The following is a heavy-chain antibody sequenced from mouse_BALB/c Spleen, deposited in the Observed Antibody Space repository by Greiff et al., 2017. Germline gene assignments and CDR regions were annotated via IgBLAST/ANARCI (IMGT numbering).Heavy chain of an antibody. CDR2: ISYDGSN. D-gene: IGHD1-1*01. CDR1: GYSITSGYY. J-gene: IGHJ3*01. Sequence: EVKLVESGPGLVKPSQSLSLTCSVTGYSITSGYYWNWIRQFPGNKLEWMGYISYDGSNIYNPSLKNRISITRDTSKNQFFLKLNSVTTEDTATYYCARGRGSPWFAYWGQGTLVTVSA. CDR3: ARGRGSPWFAY. V-gene: IGHV3-6*02.